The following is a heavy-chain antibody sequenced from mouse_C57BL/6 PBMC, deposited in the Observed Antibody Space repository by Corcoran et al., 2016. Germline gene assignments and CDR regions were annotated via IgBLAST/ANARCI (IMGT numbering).Heavy chain of an antibody. Sequence: QVQLQQSGAELVKPGASVKISCKASGYAFSSYWMNWVKQRPGKGLEWIGQIYPGDGDTNYNGKFKGKATLTADKSSSTAYMQLSSLTSEDSAVYFCARGDYYYGSSCYFDYWGQGTTLTVSS. D-gene: IGHD1-1*01. CDR2: IYPGDGDT. CDR3: ARGDYYYGSSCYFDY. CDR1: GYAFSSYW. V-gene: IGHV1-80*01. J-gene: IGHJ2*01.